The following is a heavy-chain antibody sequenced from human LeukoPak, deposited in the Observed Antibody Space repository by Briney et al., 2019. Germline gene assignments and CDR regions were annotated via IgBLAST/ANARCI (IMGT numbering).Heavy chain of an antibody. CDR3: AKDDSSGWYGSSAFDI. V-gene: IGHV3-9*01. CDR2: ISWNSGSI. D-gene: IGHD6-19*01. CDR1: GFTFDDYA. J-gene: IGHJ3*02. Sequence: QPGRSLRLSCAASGFTFDDYAMPWVRQAPGKGLEWASGISWNSGSIGYADSVKGRFTISRDNAKNSLYLQMNSLRAEDTALYYCAKDDSSGWYGSSAFDIWGQGTMVTVSS.